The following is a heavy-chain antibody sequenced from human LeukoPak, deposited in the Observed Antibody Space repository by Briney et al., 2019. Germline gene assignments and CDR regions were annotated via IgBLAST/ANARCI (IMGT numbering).Heavy chain of an antibody. CDR1: GGSISSGDYY. V-gene: IGHV4-30-4*01. Sequence: SQTLSLTCTVSGGSISSGDYYWSWIRQPPGKGLEWIGYIYYSGSTYYNPSLKSRVTISVDTSKNQFSLKLSSVTAADTAVYYCAKEGRGSGYSDPFDYWGQGTLVTVSS. CDR2: IYYSGST. J-gene: IGHJ4*02. D-gene: IGHD3-22*01. CDR3: AKEGRGSGYSDPFDY.